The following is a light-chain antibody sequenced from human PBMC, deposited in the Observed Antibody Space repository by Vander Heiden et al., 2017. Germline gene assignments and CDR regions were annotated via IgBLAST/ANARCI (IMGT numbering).Light chain of an antibody. CDR3: QQHSTWPSLT. CDR2: AAS. Sequence: EIVMTQSPATLSLSPGQRASLSCRASQSVNINVAWYQQRPGQAPSLLTHAASTRATGVPDRFSGSGSGTEFTLTISSLQSEDFAVYFCQQHSTWPSLTFGGGTRVE. J-gene: IGKJ4*01. CDR1: QSVNIN. V-gene: IGKV3-15*01.